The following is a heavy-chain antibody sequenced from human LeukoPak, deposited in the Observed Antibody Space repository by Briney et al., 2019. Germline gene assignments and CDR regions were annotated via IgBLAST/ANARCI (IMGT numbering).Heavy chain of an antibody. CDR2: INTDGSST. Sequence: PGGSLRLSCAASGFTFSSYWMHWVRQAPGKGLVWVSRINTDGSSTSYADSVKGRFTISRDNAKNTLYLQMNSLRAEDTAVYYCARGFKGYSYGPPLYYFDYWGQGTLVTVSS. D-gene: IGHD5-18*01. CDR3: ARGFKGYSYGPPLYYFDY. J-gene: IGHJ4*02. V-gene: IGHV3-74*01. CDR1: GFTFSSYW.